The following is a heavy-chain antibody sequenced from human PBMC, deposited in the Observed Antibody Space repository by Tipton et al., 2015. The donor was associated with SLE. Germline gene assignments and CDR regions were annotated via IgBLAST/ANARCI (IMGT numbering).Heavy chain of an antibody. CDR1: GGSMTGSY. Sequence: TLSLTCSVSGGSMTGSYWSWVRQPPGRGLDWIGSIYYSGDTHYNPSLNSRVTMSADTSKNQFSLRLSSVTTADTAVYYCARGARGNSYGSDEDFDYLGQGTLVTVSS. D-gene: IGHD5-18*01. V-gene: IGHV4-59*01. CDR3: ARGARGNSYGSDEDFDY. J-gene: IGHJ4*02. CDR2: IYYSGDT.